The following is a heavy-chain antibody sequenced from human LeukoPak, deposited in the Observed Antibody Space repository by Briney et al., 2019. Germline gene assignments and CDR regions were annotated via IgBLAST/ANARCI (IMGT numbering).Heavy chain of an antibody. J-gene: IGHJ6*02. CDR3: ARLLSSWYGDYYYYYGMDV. Sequence: PSETLSLTCTVSGGSISSYYWSWIRQPPGKGLEWIGYIYYSGSTNYNPSLKSRVTISVDTSKNQFSLKLSSVTAADTAVYHCARLLSSWYGDYYYYYGMDVWGQGTTVTVSS. V-gene: IGHV4-59*08. CDR2: IYYSGST. CDR1: GGSISSYY. D-gene: IGHD6-13*01.